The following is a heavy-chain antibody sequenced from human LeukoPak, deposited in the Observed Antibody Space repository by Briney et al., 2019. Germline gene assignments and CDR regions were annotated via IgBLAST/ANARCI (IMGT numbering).Heavy chain of an antibody. CDR3: AKDRSSYSHYSYYGMDV. D-gene: IGHD4-11*01. Sequence: GGSLRLSCAASGFTFSSYGMHWVRQAPGKGLEWVAVISYDGSNKYYADSVKGRFTISRDNSKNTLYLQMNSLRTEDTAVYYRAKDRSSYSHYSYYGMDVWGQGTTVTVSS. V-gene: IGHV3-30*18. J-gene: IGHJ6*02. CDR2: ISYDGSNK. CDR1: GFTFSSYG.